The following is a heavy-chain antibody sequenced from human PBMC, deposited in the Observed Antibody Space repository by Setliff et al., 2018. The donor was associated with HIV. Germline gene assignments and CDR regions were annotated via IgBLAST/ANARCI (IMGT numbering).Heavy chain of an antibody. Sequence: PGESLKISCKGSGYSFTNYWIGWVRQMPGKGLEWMGIIYPGDSDTRYSPSFQGQVTISADKSISTAYLQWSSLKASDTAMYYCARVEYSSGWYSDGDNWFDPWGQGTLVTVSS. CDR2: IYPGDSDT. V-gene: IGHV5-51*01. CDR1: GYSFTNYW. D-gene: IGHD6-19*01. CDR3: ARVEYSSGWYSDGDNWFDP. J-gene: IGHJ5*02.